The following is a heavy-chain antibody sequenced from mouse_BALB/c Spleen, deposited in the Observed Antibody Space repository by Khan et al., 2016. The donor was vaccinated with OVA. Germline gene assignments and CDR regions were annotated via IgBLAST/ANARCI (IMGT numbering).Heavy chain of an antibody. CDR3: ARWATWFFDV. V-gene: IGHV1-63*02. J-gene: IGHJ1*01. CDR1: GYTFTNYW. Sequence: VQLQQSGGEVVRPGTSVEISCKASGYTFTNYWLGWLRQRPGHGLEWIGDIYPGGYFTNYNEHFKDKATLTVDTSSSTADMQLSSLTSEDSAGYFCARWATWFFDVWGAGTTVTVSS. CDR2: IYPGGYFT. D-gene: IGHD3-1*01.